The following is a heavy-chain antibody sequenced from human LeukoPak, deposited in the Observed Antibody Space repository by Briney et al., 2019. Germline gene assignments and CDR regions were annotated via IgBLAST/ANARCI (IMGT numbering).Heavy chain of an antibody. CDR1: GGSISSSSYY. V-gene: IGHV4-39*07. CDR2: IYYSGST. Sequence: SETLSLTCTVSGGSISSSSYYWGWIRQPPGKGLEWIGSIYYSGSTYYNPSLKSRVTISVDTSKNQFSLKLSSVTAADTAVYYCARDRHYYMDVWGKGTTVTVSS. J-gene: IGHJ6*03. CDR3: ARDRHYYMDV.